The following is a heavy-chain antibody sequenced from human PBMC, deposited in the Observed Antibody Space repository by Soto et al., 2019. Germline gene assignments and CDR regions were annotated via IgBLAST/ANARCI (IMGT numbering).Heavy chain of an antibody. Sequence: QVQLVESGGGVVQPRRSLRLSCAASGFTFSSYAMHWVRQVPGKGLEWLAVISFDASSDFYMDSVKGRFTISRDNSNNTLFLHMSSLRAEDTALYFCARDASRRMVRGVTHLNWFDSWAQGTLLIVSS. D-gene: IGHD3-10*01. V-gene: IGHV3-30-3*01. J-gene: IGHJ5*01. CDR3: ARDASRRMVRGVTHLNWFDS. CDR2: ISFDASSD. CDR1: GFTFSSYA.